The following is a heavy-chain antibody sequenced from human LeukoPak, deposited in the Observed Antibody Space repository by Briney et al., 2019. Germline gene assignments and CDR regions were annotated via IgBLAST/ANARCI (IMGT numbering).Heavy chain of an antibody. CDR1: GYSFSTDW. J-gene: IGHJ4*02. CDR2: NRPADSYI. V-gene: IGHV5-51*01. D-gene: IGHD3-16*01. Sequence: PGESLKISCRGSGYSFSTDWIGWVRQMPGKGLGWMVINRPADSYIEYSPSFQGHVTISVDKSINTAYLQWSSLKASDSAFYYCAAGGGYWGQGTLVTVSS. CDR3: AAGGGY.